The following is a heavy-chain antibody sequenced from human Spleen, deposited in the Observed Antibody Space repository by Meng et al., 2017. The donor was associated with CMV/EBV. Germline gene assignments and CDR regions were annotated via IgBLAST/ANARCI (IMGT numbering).Heavy chain of an antibody. Sequence: SEYRYNSYRIGRVRQMPRQGLESMGIIYPGESDTRDSPSFQGQVTISADKSITTAYLQWSSLKASDTAIYYCARQLDTRTWDNWFDPWGQGTLVTVSS. V-gene: IGHV5-51*01. CDR2: IYPGESDT. CDR1: EYRYNSYR. D-gene: IGHD2-2*01. J-gene: IGHJ5*02. CDR3: ARQLDTRTWDNWFDP.